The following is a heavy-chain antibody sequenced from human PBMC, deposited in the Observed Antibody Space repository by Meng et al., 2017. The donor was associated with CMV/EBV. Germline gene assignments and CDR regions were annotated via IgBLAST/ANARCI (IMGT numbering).Heavy chain of an antibody. CDR2: INSDGGTT. CDR1: GLTCSGYW. V-gene: IGHV3-74*01. CDR3: ARDDTRNLIDY. Sequence: CAAFGLTCSGYWMHWVRQAPGKGLVWVSRINSDGGTTSYADSVKGRFTLSRDNAKNTLYLQMNSLKAEDTAVYYCARDDTRNLIDYWGQGTLVTVSS. J-gene: IGHJ4*02.